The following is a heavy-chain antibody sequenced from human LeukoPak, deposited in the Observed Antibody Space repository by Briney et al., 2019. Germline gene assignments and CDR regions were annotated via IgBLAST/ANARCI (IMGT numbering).Heavy chain of an antibody. CDR3: ARHSTFFGVVIIKGRVRGPFDY. CDR2: INHSGST. J-gene: IGHJ4*02. Sequence: SETLSLTCTVSGGSISSNDYYWSWIRQPPGKGLEWIGEINHSGSTNYNPSLKSRVTISVDTSKNQFSLKLSSVTAADTAVYYCARHSTFFGVVIIKGRVRGPFDYWGQGTLVTVSS. CDR1: GGSISSNDYY. V-gene: IGHV4-39*01. D-gene: IGHD3-3*01.